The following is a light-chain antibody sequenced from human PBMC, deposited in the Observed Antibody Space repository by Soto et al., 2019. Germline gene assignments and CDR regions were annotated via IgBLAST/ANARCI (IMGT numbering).Light chain of an antibody. J-gene: IGLJ3*02. CDR1: SGNIAFNY. CDR2: EDQ. CDR3: QTYYGTNWV. V-gene: IGLV6-57*03. Sequence: NFMLTQPHSVSESPGQTVTLSCTRSSGNIAFNYVQWYQQRPVSAPTIVIYEDQKRPSGVPDRFSGSIVSSSNSASLAISGLKTEDEADYYCQTYYGTNWVFGGGTKLTVL.